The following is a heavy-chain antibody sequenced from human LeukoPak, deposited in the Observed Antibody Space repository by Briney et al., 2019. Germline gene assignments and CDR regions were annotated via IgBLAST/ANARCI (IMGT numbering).Heavy chain of an antibody. CDR2: IIPIFGTA. Sequence: GSSVKVSCKASGGTFSSYAISWVRQAPGQGLEWMGRIIPIFGTANYAQKFQGRVTITTDESTSTAYMELSSLRSEDTAVYYCANIAARQSGEDYWGQGTLVTVSS. D-gene: IGHD6-6*01. CDR1: GGTFSSYA. CDR3: ANIAARQSGEDY. V-gene: IGHV1-69*05. J-gene: IGHJ4*02.